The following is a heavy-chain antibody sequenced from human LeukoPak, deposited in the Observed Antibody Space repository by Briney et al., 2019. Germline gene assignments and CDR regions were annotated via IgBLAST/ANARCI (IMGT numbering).Heavy chain of an antibody. Sequence: GASVKVSCKASGGTFSSYAISWVRQAPGQGLEWMGGIIPIFGTANYAQKFQGRVTITADESKSTAYMELSSLRSEDTAVYYCARDPQVDIDYGDPWGNYWGQGTLVTVSS. D-gene: IGHD4-17*01. V-gene: IGHV1-69*01. CDR1: GGTFSSYA. CDR3: ARDPQVDIDYGDPWGNY. CDR2: IIPIFGTA. J-gene: IGHJ4*02.